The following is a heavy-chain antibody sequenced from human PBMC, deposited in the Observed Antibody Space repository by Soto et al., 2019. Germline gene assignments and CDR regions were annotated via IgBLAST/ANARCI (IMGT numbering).Heavy chain of an antibody. Sequence: SETLSLTCTVSDASINSGGYYWSWIRQHPGKGLEWIGFIYYSGTTYYNPSLKSRVTTSVDTSKNQFSLRLSSVTAADTAVYYCARGLIVMLAGIEELINSHFDSWGQGTLVTVSS. V-gene: IGHV4-31*03. CDR3: ARGLIVMLAGIEELINSHFDS. J-gene: IGHJ4*02. D-gene: IGHD2-21*02. CDR2: IYYSGTT. CDR1: DASINSGGYY.